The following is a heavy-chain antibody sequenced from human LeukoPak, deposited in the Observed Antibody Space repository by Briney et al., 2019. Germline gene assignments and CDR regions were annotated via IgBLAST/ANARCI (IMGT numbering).Heavy chain of an antibody. Sequence: ASVKVSCKTSGYTFTGYYMHWVRQAPGQGLEWMGWINPNSGGTNYAQKFQGRVTMTRDTSISTGYMQLSRLRSDDTAIYYCARWYYDGSGSPGFDYWGQGTLVTVSS. CDR3: ARWYYDGSGSPGFDY. CDR2: INPNSGGT. CDR1: GYTFTGYY. J-gene: IGHJ4*02. V-gene: IGHV1-2*02. D-gene: IGHD3-22*01.